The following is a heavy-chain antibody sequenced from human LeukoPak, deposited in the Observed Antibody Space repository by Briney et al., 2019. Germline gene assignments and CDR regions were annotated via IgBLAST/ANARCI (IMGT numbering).Heavy chain of an antibody. J-gene: IGHJ5*02. CDR2: ISYDGSNK. CDR1: GFTFSSYA. CDR3: ARDSVVVAATPRTEENWFDP. D-gene: IGHD2-15*01. Sequence: GGSLRLSCAASGFTFSSYAMHWVRQAPGKGLEWVAVISYDGSNKYYADSVKGRFTISRDNSKNTLYLQMNSLRAEDTAVYYCARDSVVVAATPRTEENWFDPWGQGTLVTVSS. V-gene: IGHV3-30*04.